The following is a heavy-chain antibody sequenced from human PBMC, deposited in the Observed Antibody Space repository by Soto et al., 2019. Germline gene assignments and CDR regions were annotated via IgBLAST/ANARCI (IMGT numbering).Heavy chain of an antibody. CDR2: IKKIIEGGTT. CDR1: GFTFTNAW. V-gene: IGHV3-15*01. Sequence: VQLVESGGGLVKPGSSLRLSCAASGFTFTNAWMNWVRKSPGKGLEWVGRIKKIIEGGTTNYTASVKGRFTISRDDSRSTVYLQMNSLKIEDTAVYYCATEVFGVGTSVTSANHCGQGTLGTVS. CDR3: ATEVFGVGTSVTSANH. J-gene: IGHJ4*02. D-gene: IGHD2-21*02.